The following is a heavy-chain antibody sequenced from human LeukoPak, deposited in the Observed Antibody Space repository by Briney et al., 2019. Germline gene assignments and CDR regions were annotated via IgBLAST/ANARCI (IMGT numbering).Heavy chain of an antibody. CDR2: IYHSGST. D-gene: IGHD2-15*01. V-gene: IGHV4-38-2*02. CDR3: ARDLEAAHDY. Sequence: SETLSLTCTVSGGSISSYYWSWIRQPPGKGLEWIGSIYHSGSTYYNPSLKSRVTISVDTSKNQFSLKLSSVTAADTAVYYCARDLEAAHDYWGQGTLVTVSS. J-gene: IGHJ4*02. CDR1: GGSISSYY.